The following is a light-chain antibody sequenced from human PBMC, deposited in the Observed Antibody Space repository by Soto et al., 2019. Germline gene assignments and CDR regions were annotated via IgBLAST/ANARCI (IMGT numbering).Light chain of an antibody. Sequence: EIVLTQSPVTLSLSPRERATLSCRASQSVSSYLAWYQQKPGQAPRLLIYGASSRAAGIPDRFSGSGSGTEFTLTISRLEPEDFAVYYCQLYGVSSPRITFGQGTRLEIK. J-gene: IGKJ5*01. V-gene: IGKV3-20*01. CDR2: GAS. CDR1: QSVSSY. CDR3: QLYGVSSPRIT.